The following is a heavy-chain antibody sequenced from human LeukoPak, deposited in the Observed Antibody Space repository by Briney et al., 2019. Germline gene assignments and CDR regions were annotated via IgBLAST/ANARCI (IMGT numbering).Heavy chain of an antibody. CDR1: GFTVSSNY. CDR3: AKDLRYYDSSGTYYFDY. J-gene: IGHJ4*02. CDR2: ISGSGGST. Sequence: GGSLRLSCAASGFTVSSNYMSWVRQAPGKGLEWVSAISGSGGSTYYADSVKGRFTISRDNSKNTLYLQMNSLRAEDTAVYYCAKDLRYYDSSGTYYFDYWGQGTLVTVSS. D-gene: IGHD3-22*01. V-gene: IGHV3-23*01.